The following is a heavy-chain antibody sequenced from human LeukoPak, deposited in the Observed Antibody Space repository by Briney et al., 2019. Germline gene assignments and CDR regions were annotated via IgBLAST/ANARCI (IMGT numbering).Heavy chain of an antibody. CDR1: GGSISSYY. CDR3: ARDEITMVRGVMGWFDP. CDR2: IYTSGST. V-gene: IGHV4-4*07. J-gene: IGHJ5*02. Sequence: SETLSLTCTVSGGSISSYYWSWIRQPAGKGLEWIGRIYTSGSTNYNPSLKSRVTMSVDTSKNQFSLKLSSVTAAETAVYYCARDEITMVRGVMGWFDPWGQGTLVTVSS. D-gene: IGHD3-10*01.